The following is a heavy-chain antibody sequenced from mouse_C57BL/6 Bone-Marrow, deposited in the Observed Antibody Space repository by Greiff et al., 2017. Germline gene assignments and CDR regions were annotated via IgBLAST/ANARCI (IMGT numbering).Heavy chain of an antibody. Sequence: EVQLQESGGGLVQPGGSLSLSCAASGFTFTDYYMSWVRQPPGKALEWLGFIRNKANGYTTEYSASVKGRFTISRDNSKSILYLQMNALRAEDSATYYCARWDYYGSSFLSYWGQGTTLTVSS. D-gene: IGHD1-1*01. CDR2: IRNKANGYTT. J-gene: IGHJ2*01. CDR1: GFTFTDYY. CDR3: ARWDYYGSSFLSY. V-gene: IGHV7-3*01.